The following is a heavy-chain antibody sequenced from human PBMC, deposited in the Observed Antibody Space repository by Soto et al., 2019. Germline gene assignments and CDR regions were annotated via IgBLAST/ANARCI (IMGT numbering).Heavy chain of an antibody. Sequence: QVQLVQSGAEVEKPGASVKVSCKAAGYPFTAFYIHWVRQARGQGFEWLGWINPNSGGTYYSQKFRARVTLTRDTSISTAYMELTGLSSDDTAVYYCARANSIRPYFYNMDVWGQGTTVTVSS. V-gene: IGHV1-2*02. CDR1: GYPFTAFY. D-gene: IGHD2-21*01. CDR2: INPNSGGT. CDR3: ARANSIRPYFYNMDV. J-gene: IGHJ6*03.